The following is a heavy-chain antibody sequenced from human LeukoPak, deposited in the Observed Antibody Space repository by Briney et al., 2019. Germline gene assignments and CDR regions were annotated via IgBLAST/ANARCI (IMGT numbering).Heavy chain of an antibody. Sequence: SETLSLTCTVSGGSISSGDYYWSWIRQPPGKGLEWIGYIYYSGSTYYNPSLKSRVTISVDTSKSQFSLKLSSVTAADTAVYYCARGKFFGVVTNWFDPWGQGTLVTVSS. CDR1: GGSISSGDYY. J-gene: IGHJ5*02. CDR2: IYYSGST. V-gene: IGHV4-30-4*08. CDR3: ARGKFFGVVTNWFDP. D-gene: IGHD3-3*01.